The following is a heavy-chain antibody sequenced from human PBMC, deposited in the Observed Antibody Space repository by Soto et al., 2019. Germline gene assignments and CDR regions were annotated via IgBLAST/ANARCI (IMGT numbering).Heavy chain of an antibody. CDR1: GGSFSGYY. D-gene: IGHD2-15*01. Sequence: QVQLQQWGAGLLKPSETLSLTCAVYGGSFSGYYWSWIRQPPGKGLEWIGEINHSGSTNYNPSLKSRFTIAVETSKNQFSLKPSSVTAAATAVYYCARGRGGRFWGQGTLVTFSS. CDR2: INHSGST. CDR3: ARGRGGRF. J-gene: IGHJ4*02. V-gene: IGHV4-34*01.